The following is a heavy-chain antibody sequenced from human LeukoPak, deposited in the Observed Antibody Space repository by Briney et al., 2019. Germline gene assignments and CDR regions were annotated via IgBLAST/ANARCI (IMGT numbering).Heavy chain of an antibody. CDR2: INQSGST. D-gene: IGHD5-18*01. V-gene: IGHV4-34*01. CDR3: ARDAGSYGFDY. J-gene: IGHJ4*02. Sequence: SSETLSLTCAVYGGSFSGYYWSWIRQPPGKGLEWIGEINQSGSTNYYPSLKSRVTISVDKSKNQFSLKLSSVTAADTAVYYCARDAGSYGFDYWGQGTLVTVSS. CDR1: GGSFSGYY.